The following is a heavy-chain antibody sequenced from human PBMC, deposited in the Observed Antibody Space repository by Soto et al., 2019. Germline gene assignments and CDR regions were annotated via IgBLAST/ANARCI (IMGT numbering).Heavy chain of an antibody. Sequence: SETLSLTCAVYGGSFSGYYWSWIRQPPGKGLEWIGEINHSGSTNYNPSLKSRVTISVDTSKNQFSLKLSSVTAADTAVYYCARWGSGRYCSSTSCPYYGMDVWGQGTTVTVSS. CDR3: ARWGSGRYCSSTSCPYYGMDV. D-gene: IGHD2-2*01. CDR2: INHSGST. V-gene: IGHV4-34*01. J-gene: IGHJ6*02. CDR1: GGSFSGYY.